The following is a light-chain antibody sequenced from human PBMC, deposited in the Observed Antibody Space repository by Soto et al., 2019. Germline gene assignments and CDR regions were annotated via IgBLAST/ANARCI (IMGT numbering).Light chain of an antibody. CDR2: DAS. Sequence: EIVLTQSPATLSLSPGERATLSCRASQSVDSYLAWYQQKPGQAPRLLIYDASNRATGIPARFSGSGSGTAFALTISSLEPEDFAIYYCQQRSNWPPVTFGQGTRVDIK. CDR1: QSVDSY. CDR3: QQRSNWPPVT. J-gene: IGKJ5*01. V-gene: IGKV3-11*01.